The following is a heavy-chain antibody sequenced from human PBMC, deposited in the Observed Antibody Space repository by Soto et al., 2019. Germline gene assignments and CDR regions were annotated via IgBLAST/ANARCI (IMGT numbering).Heavy chain of an antibody. J-gene: IGHJ6*02. Sequence: LSETLSLTCTVSGGSISSYYWSWIRQPAGKGLEWIGRIYTSGSTNYNPSLKSRVTMSVDTSKNQFSLKLSSVTAADTAVYYCARSGPYCSSTSCYMGYYYYGMDVWGQGTTVTVSS. CDR1: GGSISSYY. V-gene: IGHV4-4*07. CDR3: ARSGPYCSSTSCYMGYYYYGMDV. D-gene: IGHD2-2*02. CDR2: IYTSGST.